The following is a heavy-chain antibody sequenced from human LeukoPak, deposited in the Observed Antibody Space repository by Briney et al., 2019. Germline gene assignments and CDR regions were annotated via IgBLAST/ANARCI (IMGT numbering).Heavy chain of an antibody. Sequence: GGSLRLSCAASGFTFSNAWMSWVRQAPGEGLEWVGRIKSKTDGGTTDYAATVKGTFPNTREETKNTLYLQMNRPKTEDTAVYYGANGSGDVDYWGQGTLVTVSS. V-gene: IGHV3-15*01. D-gene: IGHD1-26*01. CDR3: ANGSGDVDY. CDR2: IKSKTDGGTT. J-gene: IGHJ4*02. CDR1: GFTFSNAW.